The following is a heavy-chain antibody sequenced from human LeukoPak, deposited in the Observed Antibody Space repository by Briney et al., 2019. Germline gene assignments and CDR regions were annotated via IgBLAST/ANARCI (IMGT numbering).Heavy chain of an antibody. CDR2: ISGSGGST. D-gene: IGHD3-22*01. V-gene: IGHV3-23*01. CDR3: AKLPGGIVVDSYFDY. CDR1: GFTFSSYA. J-gene: IGHJ4*02. Sequence: GGSLRLPCAASGFTFSSYAMSWVRQAPGKGLEWVSAISGSGGSTYYADSVKGRFTISRDNSKNTLYLQMNSLRAENTAVYYCAKLPGGIVVDSYFDYGGREPRLTVS.